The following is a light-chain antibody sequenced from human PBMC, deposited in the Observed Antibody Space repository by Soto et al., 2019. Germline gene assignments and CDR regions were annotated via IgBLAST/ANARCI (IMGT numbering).Light chain of an antibody. V-gene: IGKV3-11*01. CDR2: TAS. J-gene: IGKJ1*01. CDR1: QSVGSW. Sequence: EIVLTQSPATLSLSPGERATLSCRASQSVGSWLAWYQQNLGQAPSLPIYTASDTATGITGRFSGSGSGTDFTLIISSLEPEDFAFYYCQQGNTWPWTFGQVTKVDIK. CDR3: QQGNTWPWT.